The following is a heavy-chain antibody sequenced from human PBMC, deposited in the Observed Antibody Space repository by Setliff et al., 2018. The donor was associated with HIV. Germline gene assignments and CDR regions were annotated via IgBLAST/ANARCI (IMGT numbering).Heavy chain of an antibody. CDR3: AKDKYSSRRITIFGGSVPLDY. CDR1: GFTVSDTH. D-gene: IGHD3-3*01. Sequence: TGGSLRLSCAASGFTVSDTHMTWVRQAPGKGLEWVSFIYSDGRTYYAESVKGRFTPSRDNSNNTLYLQMNSLRAEDTAVYYCAKDKYSSRRITIFGGSVPLDYWGQGTLVTVS. V-gene: IGHV3-53*01. CDR2: IYSDGRT. J-gene: IGHJ4*02.